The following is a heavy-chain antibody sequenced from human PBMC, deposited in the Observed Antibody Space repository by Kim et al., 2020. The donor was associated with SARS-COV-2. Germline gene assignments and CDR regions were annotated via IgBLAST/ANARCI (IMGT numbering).Heavy chain of an antibody. J-gene: IGHJ6*02. CDR1: GGSISSGGYY. D-gene: IGHD2-15*01. V-gene: IGHV4-31*03. Sequence: SETLSLTCTVSGGSISSGGYYWSWIRQHPGKGLEWIGYIYYSGSTYYNPSLKSRVTISVDTSKNQFSLKLSSVTAADTAVYYCARDRDPVVVVAASMQIGMDVWGQGTTVTVSS. CDR2: IYYSGST. CDR3: ARDRDPVVVVAASMQIGMDV.